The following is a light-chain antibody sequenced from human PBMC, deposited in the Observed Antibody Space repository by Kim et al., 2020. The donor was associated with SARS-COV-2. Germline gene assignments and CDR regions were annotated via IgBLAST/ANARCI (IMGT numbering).Light chain of an antibody. CDR1: QSMSSW. V-gene: IGKV1-5*03. J-gene: IGKJ4*01. CDR2: KAS. CDR3: QQYNSYLLT. Sequence: AAVGDRVTITCRASQSMSSWLAWYQQKPGKAPKLLIYKASSLESGVPSRFSGRGSGTEFTLTISSLQPDDFATYYCQQYNSYLLTFGGGTKVDIK.